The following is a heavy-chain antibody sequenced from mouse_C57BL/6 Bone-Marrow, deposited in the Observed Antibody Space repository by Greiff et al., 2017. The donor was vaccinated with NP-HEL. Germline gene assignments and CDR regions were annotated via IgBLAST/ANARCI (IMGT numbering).Heavy chain of an antibody. CDR2: INPNNGGT. D-gene: IGHD2-12*01. Sequence: DVQLQQSGPELVKPGASVKISCKASGYTFTDYYMNWVKQSHGKSLEWIGDINPNNGGTSYNQKFKGKATLTVDKSSSTAYMELRSLTSEDSAVYYCARGYYKGAWFAYWGQGTLVTVSA. J-gene: IGHJ3*01. CDR1: GYTFTDYY. V-gene: IGHV1-26*01. CDR3: ARGYYKGAWFAY.